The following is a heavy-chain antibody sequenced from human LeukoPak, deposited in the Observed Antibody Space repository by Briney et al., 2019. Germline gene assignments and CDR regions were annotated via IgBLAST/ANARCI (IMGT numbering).Heavy chain of an antibody. CDR3: ARIVGQQLVDAFDI. Sequence: GGSLRLSCAASGFTFSSYSMNWVRQAPGKGLEWVSYISSSSSTIYYADSVKGRFTISRDNAKNSLYLQMNSLRAEDTAVYYCARIVGQQLVDAFDIWGQGTMVTVSS. J-gene: IGHJ3*02. D-gene: IGHD6-13*01. CDR1: GFTFSSYS. V-gene: IGHV3-48*04. CDR2: ISSSSSTI.